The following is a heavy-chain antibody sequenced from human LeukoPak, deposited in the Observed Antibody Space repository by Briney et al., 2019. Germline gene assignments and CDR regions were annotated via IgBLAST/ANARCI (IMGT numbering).Heavy chain of an antibody. Sequence: PGGSLRLSCAASGFTFSSSGMHWVRQAPGKGLAWVAGISYDGSKIYYADSVRGRFTISRDNSKNTLYLQIDSLTVEDTAVYYCANGLVTGTWPFEYWGQGTLVTVSS. CDR2: ISYDGSKI. V-gene: IGHV3-30*18. J-gene: IGHJ4*02. D-gene: IGHD2-21*02. CDR3: ANGLVTGTWPFEY. CDR1: GFTFSSSG.